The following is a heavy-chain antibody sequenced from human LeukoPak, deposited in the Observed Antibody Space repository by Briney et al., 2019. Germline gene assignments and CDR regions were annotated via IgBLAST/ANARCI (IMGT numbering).Heavy chain of an antibody. CDR2: IYSSGST. CDR1: GGSISSYY. J-gene: IGHJ4*02. D-gene: IGHD6-19*01. CDR3: ARVKGWNSSGWYGFDY. Sequence: PSETLSLTCTVSGGSISSYYWSWIRQPPGKGLEWIGYIYSSGSTNYRPSLKSRVTMSIDTSKNQFSLKLTSVTAADTAVYYCARVKGWNSSGWYGFDYWGQGTLVTVSP. V-gene: IGHV4-59*01.